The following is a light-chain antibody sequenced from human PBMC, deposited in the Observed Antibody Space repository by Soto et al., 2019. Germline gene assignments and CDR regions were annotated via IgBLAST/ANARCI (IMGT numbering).Light chain of an antibody. CDR1: ARLLHKNGYNY. CDR3: KKCGSAPFT. CDR2: AAY. Sequence: MTQSPLSLSVTPGEAASIPCMSSARLLHKNGYNYVDWYMQKPGKVHKLLIYAAYTLQSGVQSRFSGSGSGTDFTLTIRSLQPEDVATYYCKKCGSAPFTFGGGTKVDIK. V-gene: IGKV1-27*01. J-gene: IGKJ4*01.